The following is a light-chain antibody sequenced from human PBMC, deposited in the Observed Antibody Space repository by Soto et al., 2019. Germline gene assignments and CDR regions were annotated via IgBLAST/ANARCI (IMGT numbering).Light chain of an antibody. CDR3: QQYYNYPLT. CDR1: QGISSY. J-gene: IGKJ4*01. V-gene: IGKV1-8*01. Sequence: AIRMTQSPSSFSASTGDRVTITCRASQGISSYLAWYQQKPGKAPKLLIYTASTLQSGVPSRFSGSGSGTDFNLTISCLQSEDFATYYCQQYYNYPLTFGGGTKVEIK. CDR2: TAS.